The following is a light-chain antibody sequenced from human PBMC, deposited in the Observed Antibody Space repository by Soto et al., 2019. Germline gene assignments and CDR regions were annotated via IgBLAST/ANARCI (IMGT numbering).Light chain of an antibody. J-gene: IGLJ2*01. CDR1: SSNIGSNY. CDR3: AAWDGSLSGVV. Sequence: QSVLTQPPSASGTPGQRVTISCSGSSSNIGSNYVYWYQQVLGTAPKLLIYRNNQRPSGVPDRFSGSKSGTSASLAISGLRSEDEADYYCAAWDGSLSGVVFGGGTKVTVL. CDR2: RNN. V-gene: IGLV1-47*01.